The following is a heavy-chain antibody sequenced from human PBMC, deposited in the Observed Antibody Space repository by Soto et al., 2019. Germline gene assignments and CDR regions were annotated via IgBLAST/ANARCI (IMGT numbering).Heavy chain of an antibody. V-gene: IGHV3-30*18. Sequence: QVQLVESGGGLVQPGRSLRLSCAASGFTFSNYGMHWVRQAPGKGLEWVSVIYYDGSKKYYADSVKGRFTISRDNSKNMLNLQMNSQEAEDTYVYYCAKDRGIGNGDYWYYFEYWGQGTLVTVSS. CDR1: GFTFSNYG. J-gene: IGHJ4*02. D-gene: IGHD4-17*01. CDR2: IYYDGSKK. CDR3: AKDRGIGNGDYWYYFEY.